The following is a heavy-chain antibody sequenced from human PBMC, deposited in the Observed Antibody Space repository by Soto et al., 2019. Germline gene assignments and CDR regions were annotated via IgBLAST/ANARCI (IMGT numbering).Heavy chain of an antibody. CDR3: AKDSSAGPSQHLCYPNFFDY. J-gene: IGHJ4*02. CDR1: GFTFSSYA. CDR2: ISGSGGST. V-gene: IGHV3-23*01. Sequence: EVQLLESGGGLVQPGGSLRLSCAASGFTFSSYAMSWVRQAPGKGLEWVSAISGSGGSTYYADSVKGRFTISRDNSKNTLYMQMNSLRAEDTAVYYCAKDSSAGPSQHLCYPNFFDYWGQGTLVTVSS. D-gene: IGHD3-10*02.